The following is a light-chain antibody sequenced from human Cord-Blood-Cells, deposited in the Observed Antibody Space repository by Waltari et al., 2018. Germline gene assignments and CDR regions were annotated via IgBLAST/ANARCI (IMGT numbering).Light chain of an antibody. CDR1: SSDVGGYNY. CDR2: DVS. CDR3: SSYTSSSTFVV. V-gene: IGLV2-14*01. J-gene: IGLJ2*01. Sequence: QSALTQPAPVSGSPGPSFTIPCTGTSSDVGGYNYVSWYQQHPGKAPKLMIYDVSKRPSGVSNRFSGSKSGNTASLTISGLQAEDEADYYCSSYTSSSTFVVFGGGTKLTVL.